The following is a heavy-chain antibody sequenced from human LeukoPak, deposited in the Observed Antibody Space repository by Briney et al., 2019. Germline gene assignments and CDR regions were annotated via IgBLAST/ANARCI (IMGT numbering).Heavy chain of an antibody. CDR1: GFTFISYG. V-gene: IGHV3-33*01. Sequence: PGGSLRLSCAASGFTFISYGMHWVRQAPGEGLEWVAVTWYDGSNKYYADSVEGRFTISRDNSKNTLYLQMNSLRAEDTAVYYCARDLRPWLDYWGQGTLVTVSS. CDR2: TWYDGSNK. D-gene: IGHD5-12*01. CDR3: ARDLRPWLDY. J-gene: IGHJ4*02.